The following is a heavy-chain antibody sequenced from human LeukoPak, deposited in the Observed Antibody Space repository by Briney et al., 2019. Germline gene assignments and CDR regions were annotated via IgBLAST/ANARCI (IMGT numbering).Heavy chain of an antibody. V-gene: IGHV7-4-1*02. CDR3: AREVASGSHNWFDP. CDR1: GGTFSSYA. CDR2: INTNTGNP. Sequence: ASVKVSCKASGGTFSSYAMNWVRQAPGQGLEWMGWINTNTGNPTYAQGFTGRFVFSLETSVSTAYLQISSLKAEDTAVYYCAREVASGSHNWFDPWGQGTLVTVSS. J-gene: IGHJ5*02. D-gene: IGHD1-26*01.